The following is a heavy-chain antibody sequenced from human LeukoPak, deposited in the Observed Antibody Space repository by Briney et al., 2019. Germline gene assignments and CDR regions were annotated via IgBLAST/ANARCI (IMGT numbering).Heavy chain of an antibody. J-gene: IGHJ5*02. CDR1: GGSISSHY. Sequence: PSETLSLTCTVSGGSISSHYWSWIRQPPGKGLEWIGYIYYSGSTNYNPSLKSRVTISVDTSKNQFSLKLSSVTAADTAVYYCARDGVGTNNWFDPWGQGTLVTVSS. D-gene: IGHD2-15*01. CDR2: IYYSGST. V-gene: IGHV4-59*11. CDR3: ARDGVGTNNWFDP.